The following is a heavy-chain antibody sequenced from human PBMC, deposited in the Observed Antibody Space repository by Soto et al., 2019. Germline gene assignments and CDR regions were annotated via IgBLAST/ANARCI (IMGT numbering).Heavy chain of an antibody. D-gene: IGHD3-22*01. CDR1: GFTFSSYA. CDR2: ISYDGSNK. Sequence: PGGSLRLSCAASGFTFSSYAMHWVRQAPGKGLEWVAVISYDGSNKYYADSVKGRFTISRDNSKNTLYLQMNSLRAEDTAVYYWAREGDTMIENVFNIGGKGKRVTVSS. J-gene: IGHJ3*02. V-gene: IGHV3-30-3*01. CDR3: AREGDTMIENVFNI.